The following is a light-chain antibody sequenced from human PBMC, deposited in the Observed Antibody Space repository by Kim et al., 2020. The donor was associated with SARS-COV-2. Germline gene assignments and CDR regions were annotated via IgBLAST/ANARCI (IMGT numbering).Light chain of an antibody. V-gene: IGLV3-21*04. CDR1: NIGSKS. J-gene: IGLJ3*02. CDR3: QVWDSSSDHWV. Sequence: SYELTQPPSVSVAPGKTARITCGGNNIGSKSVHWYQQKPGQAPVLVIYYDSDRPSGMPERFAGSNSGNTATLTISRVEARDEADYYCQVWDSSSDHWVFGGGTQL. CDR2: YDS.